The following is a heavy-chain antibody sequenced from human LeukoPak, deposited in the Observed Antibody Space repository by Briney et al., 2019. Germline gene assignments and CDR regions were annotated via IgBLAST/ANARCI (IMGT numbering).Heavy chain of an antibody. CDR3: AKVTRGSYYYMDV. D-gene: IGHD1/OR15-1a*01. V-gene: IGHV3-43*02. J-gene: IGHJ6*03. Sequence: GGSLRLSCAASGFTFDDYAMHWVRQAPGKGREWVSLISGDGGSTYYADSVKGRFTISRDNSKNSLHLQMSSLRTEDTALYYCAKVTRGSYYYMDVWGKGTTVTVSS. CDR2: ISGDGGST. CDR1: GFTFDDYA.